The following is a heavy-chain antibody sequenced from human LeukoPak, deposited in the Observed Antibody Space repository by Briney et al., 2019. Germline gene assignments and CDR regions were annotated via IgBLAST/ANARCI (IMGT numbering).Heavy chain of an antibody. D-gene: IGHD6-13*01. J-gene: IGHJ4*02. CDR3: ARPRLSSSWPSFDY. Sequence: SGESLKISCKGSGYSFINYWIAWVRQMPGKGLEWMGITYPGDSDTRYSPSFQGQVTISADKSISTAYLQWSSLKASDTAMYYCARPRLSSSWPSFDYWGQGTLVTVSS. V-gene: IGHV5-51*01. CDR2: TYPGDSDT. CDR1: GYSFINYW.